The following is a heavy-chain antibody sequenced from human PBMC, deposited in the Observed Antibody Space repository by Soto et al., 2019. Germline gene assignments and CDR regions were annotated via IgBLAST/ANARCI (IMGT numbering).Heavy chain of an antibody. V-gene: IGHV1-69*01. Sequence: QVQLVQSGAEVRMPGSSVKVSCKASGGTFSTYPINWVRQAPGQGLEWMGGIIPLFGTTNYAQKFKGRVTITAVESTSTAYMELRSLRAEDASVYYCARGATHGSSWYFWFDPWGQGTLVTVSS. CDR3: ARGATHGSSWYFWFDP. D-gene: IGHD6-13*01. CDR1: GGTFSTYP. CDR2: IIPLFGTT. J-gene: IGHJ5*02.